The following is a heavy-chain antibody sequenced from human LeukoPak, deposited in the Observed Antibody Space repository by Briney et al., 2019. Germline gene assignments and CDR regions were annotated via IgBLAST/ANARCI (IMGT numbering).Heavy chain of an antibody. V-gene: IGHV1-69*02. J-gene: IGHJ4*02. CDR1: GGTCSSYT. CDR3: ARPNYYDSSGNDY. CDR2: IIPILGIA. D-gene: IGHD3-22*01. Sequence: ASVKVSCKASGGTCSSYTISWVRQDPGQGLEWMGRIIPILGIANYAQKFQGRVTITADKSTSTACMELSSLRSEDTAVYYCARPNYYDSSGNDYWGQGTLVTVSS.